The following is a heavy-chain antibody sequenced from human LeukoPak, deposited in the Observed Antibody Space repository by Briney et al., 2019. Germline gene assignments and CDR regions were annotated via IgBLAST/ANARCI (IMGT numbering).Heavy chain of an antibody. D-gene: IGHD5-18*01. CDR1: GYSFTSYW. V-gene: IGHV5-51*01. CDR2: IYPGDSDT. CDR3: ARLGTAMVMDDAFDI. J-gene: IGHJ3*02. Sequence: GESLKISCKGSGYSFTSYWIGWVRQVPGKGLEWMGIIYPGDSDTRYSPSFQGQVSISADKSISTAYLQWSSLKPSDPAMYYCARLGTAMVMDDAFDIWGQGTMVTVSS.